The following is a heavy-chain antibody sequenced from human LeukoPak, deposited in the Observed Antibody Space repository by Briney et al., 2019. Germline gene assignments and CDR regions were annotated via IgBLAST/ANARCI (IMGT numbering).Heavy chain of an antibody. CDR2: ISAYNGNT. J-gene: IGHJ3*02. CDR1: GYTFTSYG. V-gene: IGHV1-18*01. CDR3: ARGSLPDYGGNVDAFDI. D-gene: IGHD4-23*01. Sequence: GASVKVSCKASGYTFTSYGISWVRQAPGQGLEWMGWISAYNGNTNYAQKLQGRVTMTTDTSTSTAYMELRSLRSDDTAVYYCARGSLPDYGGNVDAFDIWGQETMVTVSS.